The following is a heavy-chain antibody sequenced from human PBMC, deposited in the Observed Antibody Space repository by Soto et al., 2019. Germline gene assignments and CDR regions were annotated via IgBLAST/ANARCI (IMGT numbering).Heavy chain of an antibody. CDR3: AKEFSTRSKGSFDY. Sequence: EVQLLDSGGGLVQPGGSLRLSCAASGFTFSSFAMNWVRRPPGKGLEWVSGITGSGAGTFYADSVKGRFTISRDNSKNTLYLQMNSLRAEDTALYYCAKEFSTRSKGSFDYWGQGTLVTVSS. V-gene: IGHV3-23*01. CDR1: GFTFSSFA. CDR2: ITGSGAGT. J-gene: IGHJ4*02.